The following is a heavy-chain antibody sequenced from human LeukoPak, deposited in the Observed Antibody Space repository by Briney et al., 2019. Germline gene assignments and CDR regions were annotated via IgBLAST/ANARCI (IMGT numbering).Heavy chain of an antibody. Sequence: SETLSLTCAVYGGSFSGYYWSWIRQPPGKGLEWIGETNHSGSTNYNPSLKSRVTISVDTSKNQFSLKLSSVTAADTAVYYCARAVAGYYYYGMDVWGQGTTVTVSS. CDR2: TNHSGST. J-gene: IGHJ6*02. D-gene: IGHD6-19*01. V-gene: IGHV4-34*01. CDR3: ARAVAGYYYYGMDV. CDR1: GGSFSGYY.